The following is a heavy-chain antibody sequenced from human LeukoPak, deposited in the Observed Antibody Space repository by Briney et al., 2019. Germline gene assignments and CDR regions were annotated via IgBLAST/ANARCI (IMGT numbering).Heavy chain of an antibody. CDR1: GGSISSYY. J-gene: IGHJ3*02. V-gene: IGHV4-59*01. Sequence: SETLSLTCTVSGGSISSYYWSWIRQPPGKGLEWIGYIYYSGSTNYNPSLKSRVTISVDTSKNQFSLKLSSVTAADTAVYYCARGVVVVAAHHAFDIWGQGTMVTVSS. D-gene: IGHD2-15*01. CDR2: IYYSGST. CDR3: ARGVVVVAAHHAFDI.